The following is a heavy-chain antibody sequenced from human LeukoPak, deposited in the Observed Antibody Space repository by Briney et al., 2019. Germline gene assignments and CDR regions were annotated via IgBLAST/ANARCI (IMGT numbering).Heavy chain of an antibody. CDR2: INHSGST. J-gene: IGHJ5*02. CDR3: AGARTVLRFLEWSRPFDP. D-gene: IGHD3-3*01. Sequence: SETLSLTCAVYGGSFSGHYWSWIRQPPGKGLEWIGEINHSGSTNYNPSLKSRVTISIDTSKNQFSLKLTSVTAADTAVYYCAGARTVLRFLEWSRPFDPWGQGTLVTVSS. V-gene: IGHV4-34*01. CDR1: GGSFSGHY.